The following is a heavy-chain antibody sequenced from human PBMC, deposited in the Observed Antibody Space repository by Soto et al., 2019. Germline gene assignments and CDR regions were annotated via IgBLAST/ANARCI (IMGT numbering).Heavy chain of an antibody. CDR2: ISAYNGNT. J-gene: IGHJ3*01. Sequence: ASVKVSCKASGYTFTSYGISWVRQAPGQGLEWMGWISAYNGNTNYAQKLQGRVTMTTDTSTSTAYMELKSLRSDDTAVYYCARVIADVEYNGSGNSAVSRGDWVW. V-gene: IGHV1-18*01. CDR1: GYTFTSYG. CDR3: ARVIADVEYNGSGNSAVSRGDWV. D-gene: IGHD3-10*01.